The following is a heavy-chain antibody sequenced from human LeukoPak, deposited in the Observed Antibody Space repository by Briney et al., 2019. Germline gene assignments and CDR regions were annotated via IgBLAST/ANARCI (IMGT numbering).Heavy chain of an antibody. CDR2: IKQDGSEK. J-gene: IGHJ6*03. CDR1: GFTFSSYW. Sequence: PGGSLRLSCAASGFTFSSYWMSWVRQAPGKGLEWVANIKQDGSEKYYVDSVKGRFTISRDNAKNSLYLQMNSLRAEDTAVYYCARGRGGCGGDCRTTAANYYYYYMDVWGKGTTVTISS. D-gene: IGHD2-21*02. CDR3: ARGRGGCGGDCRTTAANYYYYYMDV. V-gene: IGHV3-7*01.